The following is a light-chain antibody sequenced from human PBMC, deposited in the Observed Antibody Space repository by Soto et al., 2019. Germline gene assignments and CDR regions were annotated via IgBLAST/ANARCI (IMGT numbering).Light chain of an antibody. J-gene: IGKJ4*01. V-gene: IGKV3-20*01. CDR1: QSVTSSY. CDR3: QQYGISPLT. Sequence: EIVLTQSPGTLSLSPGERATLSCRASQSVTSSYLAWYQQKPGQAPRLLIYGASNRATGIPDRFSGRGSGTDFSLTISRLEPEDFAIYYCQQYGISPLTFGGGTKVEIK. CDR2: GAS.